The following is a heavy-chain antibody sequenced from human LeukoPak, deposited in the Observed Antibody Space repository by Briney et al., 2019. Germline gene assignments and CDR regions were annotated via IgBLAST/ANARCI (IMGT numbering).Heavy chain of an antibody. J-gene: IGHJ3*02. Sequence: GASVKVSCKASGGTFSSYAISWVRQAPGQGLEWMGGIIPIFGTANYAQKFQGRVTITADESTSTAYMELSSLRSEDTAVYYCARCSRDGYNLAFCDAFDIWGQGTMVTVSS. CDR3: ARCSRDGYNLAFCDAFDI. D-gene: IGHD5-24*01. CDR1: GGTFSSYA. CDR2: IIPIFGTA. V-gene: IGHV1-69*13.